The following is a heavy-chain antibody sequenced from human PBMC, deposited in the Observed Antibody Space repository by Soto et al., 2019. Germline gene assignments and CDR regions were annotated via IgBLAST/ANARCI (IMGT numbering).Heavy chain of an antibody. V-gene: IGHV4-39*01. D-gene: IGHD3-22*01. CDR1: GGSISSSSYY. CDR3: ARQGAQFLYDSSCYFVPRDYFDY. Sequence: SETLSLTCTVSGGSISSSSYYWGWIRQPPGKGLEWIGSIYYSGSTYYNPSLKSRVTISVDTSKNQFSLKLSSVTAADTAVYYCARQGAQFLYDSSCYFVPRDYFDYWGQGTLVTVSA. CDR2: IYYSGST. J-gene: IGHJ4*02.